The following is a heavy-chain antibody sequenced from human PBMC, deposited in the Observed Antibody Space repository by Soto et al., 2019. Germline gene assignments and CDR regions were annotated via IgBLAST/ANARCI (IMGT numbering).Heavy chain of an antibody. V-gene: IGHV1-58*01. D-gene: IGHD2-21*02. J-gene: IGHJ3*02. Sequence: GASVKVSCKASGFTFTSSAVQWVRQARGQRLEWIGWIVVGSGNTNYAQKFQERVTITRDMSTSTAYMELSSLRSEDTAVYYCAAETILAYCGGDCYPGSNAFDIWGQGTMVTVSS. CDR2: IVVGSGNT. CDR1: GFTFTSSA. CDR3: AAETILAYCGGDCYPGSNAFDI.